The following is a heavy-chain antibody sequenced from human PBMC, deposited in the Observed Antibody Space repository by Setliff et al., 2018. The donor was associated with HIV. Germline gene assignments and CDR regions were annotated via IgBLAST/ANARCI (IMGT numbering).Heavy chain of an antibody. CDR3: AKVFDYGIDGFDI. Sequence: GGSLRLSCAAPELTFSNYAMGWVRQAPGKGLEWVSTVGAVGAPTHYAESVKDRFTISKDNSKDTLYLQMSGLRDEDTALYYCAKVFDYGIDGFDIWGQGTLVTVSS. D-gene: IGHD4-17*01. CDR2: VGAVGAPT. V-gene: IGHV3-23*01. J-gene: IGHJ3*02. CDR1: ELTFSNYA.